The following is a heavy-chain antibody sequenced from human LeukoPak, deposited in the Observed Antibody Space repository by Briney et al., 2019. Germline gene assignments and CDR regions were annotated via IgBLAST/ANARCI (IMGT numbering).Heavy chain of an antibody. CDR1: GGSISSYY. CDR2: IYYSGST. J-gene: IGHJ6*03. V-gene: IGHV4-59*01. Sequence: SETLSLTCTVSGGSISSYYWSWIRQPPGKGREWLGYIYYSGSTNYNPSLKSRVTISVDTSKNQFSLKLSSVTAADTAVYYCARGGVGAPYYYYYYYMDVWGKGTTVTVSS. D-gene: IGHD1-26*01. CDR3: ARGGVGAPYYYYYYYMDV.